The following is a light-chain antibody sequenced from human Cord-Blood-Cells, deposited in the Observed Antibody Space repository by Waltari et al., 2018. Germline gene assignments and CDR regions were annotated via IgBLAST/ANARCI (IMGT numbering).Light chain of an antibody. CDR2: DVS. J-gene: IGLJ1*01. CDR3: SSYTSSSTLLYV. CDR1: SRDVGGYNY. V-gene: IGLV2-14*01. Sequence: QSALTQPASVSGSPGQSITISCTGTSRDVGGYNYVSWCQQHPGKAPKLMIYDVSNRPSGVSNRFSGSKSGNTASLTISGLQAEDEADYYCSSYTSSSTLLYVFGTGTKVTVL.